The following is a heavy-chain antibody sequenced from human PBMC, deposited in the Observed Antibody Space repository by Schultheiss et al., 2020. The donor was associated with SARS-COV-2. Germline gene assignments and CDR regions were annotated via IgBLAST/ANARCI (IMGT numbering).Heavy chain of an antibody. V-gene: IGHV3-30*04. CDR3: ASISGRGTGY. J-gene: IGHJ4*02. CDR1: GFTFSSYA. Sequence: GGSLRLSCAASGFTFSSYAMHWVRQAPGKGLEWVAVVSDDGNNKYYADSVKGRFTISRDNAKNSLYLQMNSLRAEDTAVYYCASISGRGTGYWGQGTLVTVSS. CDR2: VSDDGNNK. D-gene: IGHD1-26*01.